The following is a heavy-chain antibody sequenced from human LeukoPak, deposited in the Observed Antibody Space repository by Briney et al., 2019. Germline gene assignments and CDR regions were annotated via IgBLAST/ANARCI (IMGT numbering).Heavy chain of an antibody. D-gene: IGHD1-7*01. CDR3: AHRPRLELRDGAYHYLHV. Sequence: PGGSLRLSCAASGFTFRRYAMNWVRQAPGKGLEWVSGISSSGGSTYYADSVKGRFTISRDHSKHTLHLQMKTLRAEATAVYYCAHRPRLELRDGAYHYLHVWGKGTTVIVSS. CDR1: GFTFRRYA. CDR2: ISSSGGST. V-gene: IGHV3-23*01. J-gene: IGHJ6*03.